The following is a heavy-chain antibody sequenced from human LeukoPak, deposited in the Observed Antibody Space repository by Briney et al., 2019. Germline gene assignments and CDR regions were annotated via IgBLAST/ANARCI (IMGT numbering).Heavy chain of an antibody. V-gene: IGHV3-21*01. Sequence: PGGSLRLSCAASGFTFSSYAMSWVRQAPGKGLEWVSSISSSSSYIYYADSVKGRFTISRDNAKNSLYLQMNSLRAEDTAVYYCARDRSYGEVDYWGQGTLVTVSS. J-gene: IGHJ4*02. CDR2: ISSSSSYI. CDR1: GFTFSSYA. D-gene: IGHD4-17*01. CDR3: ARDRSYGEVDY.